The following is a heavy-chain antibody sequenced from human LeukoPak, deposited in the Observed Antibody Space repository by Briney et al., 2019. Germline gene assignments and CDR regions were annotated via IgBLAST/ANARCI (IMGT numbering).Heavy chain of an antibody. CDR1: GYTFTSYG. CDR2: IIPIFGTA. CDR3: ARKVPNDSSGYYYRGQFDP. V-gene: IGHV1-69*06. Sequence: ASVKVSCKASGYTFTSYGISWVRQAPGQGLEWMGGIIPIFGTANYAQKFQGRVTITADKSTSTAYMELSSLRSEDAAVYYCARKVPNDSSGYYYRGQFDPWGQGTLVTVSS. J-gene: IGHJ5*02. D-gene: IGHD3-22*01.